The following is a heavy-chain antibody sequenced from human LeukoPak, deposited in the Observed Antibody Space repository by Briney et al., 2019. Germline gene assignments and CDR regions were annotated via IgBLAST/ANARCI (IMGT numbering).Heavy chain of an antibody. D-gene: IGHD6-19*01. CDR2: INHSGGT. CDR1: GGSFSDHY. V-gene: IGHV4-34*01. Sequence: SETLSLTCAVYGGSFSDHYWIWIRQPPGKGLEWIGEINHSGGTNYNPSLKSRVTTSVDTPKNQFSLKFSSVPAADTALYYCAGGGQWLAFDFWDQGTLVTVSS. CDR3: AGGGQWLAFDF. J-gene: IGHJ4*02.